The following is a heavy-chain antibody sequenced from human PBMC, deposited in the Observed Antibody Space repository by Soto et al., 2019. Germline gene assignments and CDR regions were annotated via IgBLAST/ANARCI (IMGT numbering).Heavy chain of an antibody. CDR2: IYTSGST. V-gene: IGHV4-4*07. D-gene: IGHD3-3*01. J-gene: IGHJ6*04. Sequence: PSETLSLTCTVSGGSISSYYWSWIRQPAGKGLEWIGRIYTSGSTNYNPSLKSRVTMSVDTSKNQFSLKLSSVTAADTAVYYCARDQRVTIFGVVTQRRTYGMDVWGKGTTGTVSS. CDR3: ARDQRVTIFGVVTQRRTYGMDV. CDR1: GGSISSYY.